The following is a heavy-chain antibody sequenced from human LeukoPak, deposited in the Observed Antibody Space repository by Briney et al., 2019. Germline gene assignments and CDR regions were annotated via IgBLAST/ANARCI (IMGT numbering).Heavy chain of an antibody. D-gene: IGHD4-17*01. V-gene: IGHV3-23*01. CDR3: AKDVRFTVTTSLY. CDR2: ISGSGGST. J-gene: IGHJ4*02. Sequence: PGGSLRLSCAASGFTFSSYAMSWVRQAPGKGLEWVSAISGSGGSTYYADSVKGRFTVSRDNSKNTLYLQMNSLRAEDTAVYYCAKDVRFTVTTSLYWGQGTLVTVSS. CDR1: GFTFSSYA.